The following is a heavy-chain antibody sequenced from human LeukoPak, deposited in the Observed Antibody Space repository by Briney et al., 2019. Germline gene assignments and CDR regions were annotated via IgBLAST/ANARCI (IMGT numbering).Heavy chain of an antibody. CDR3: ARDLRGYCSSTSYYHNWFDP. J-gene: IGHJ5*02. V-gene: IGHV1-69*05. CDR2: IIPILGTA. D-gene: IGHD2-2*01. Sequence: SVTVSCKASGGTFSSYAISWVRQAPGQGLEWMGGIIPILGTANYAQKFQGRVTITTDESTRTAYMELSSLRSEDTAVYYCARDLRGYCSSTSYYHNWFDPWGQGTLVTVSS. CDR1: GGTFSSYA.